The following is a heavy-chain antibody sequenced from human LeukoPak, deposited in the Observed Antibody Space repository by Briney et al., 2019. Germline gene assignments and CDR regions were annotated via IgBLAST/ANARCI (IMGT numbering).Heavy chain of an antibody. J-gene: IGHJ6*03. Sequence: ASVKVSCKASGYTFTSYCMHWVRQAPGQGLEWMGIINPSGGSTNYAQKLQGRVTMTTDTSTSTAYMELRSLRSDDTAVYYCARDRATVTAYYYYYMDVWGKGTTVTISS. CDR1: GYTFTSYC. D-gene: IGHD4-17*01. CDR3: ARDRATVTAYYYYYMDV. V-gene: IGHV1-46*01. CDR2: INPSGGST.